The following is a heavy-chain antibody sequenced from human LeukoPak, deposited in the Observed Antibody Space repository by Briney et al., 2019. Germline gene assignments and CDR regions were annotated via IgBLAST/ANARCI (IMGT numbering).Heavy chain of an antibody. CDR2: ISAYNGNT. V-gene: IGHV1-18*01. CDR3: AREVGGSGSYHNWFDP. Sequence: ASVKVSCKASGYTFTSYGISWVRQAPGQGLEWMGWISAYNGNTNYAQKLQGRVTMTTDTSTSTAYMELRSLRSDDTAVYYCAREVGGSGSYHNWFDPWGQGTLVTVSS. D-gene: IGHD1-26*01. J-gene: IGHJ5*02. CDR1: GYTFTSYG.